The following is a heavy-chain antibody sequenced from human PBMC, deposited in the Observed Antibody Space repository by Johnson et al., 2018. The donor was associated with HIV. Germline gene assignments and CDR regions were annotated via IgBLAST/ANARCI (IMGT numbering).Heavy chain of an antibody. CDR2: IRWNSGST. Sequence: QLVESGGGLIQPGGSLRLSCAASGFTFDDYAMHWVRQAPGKGLEWVSGIRWNSGSTYYADSVKGRLTISRDNSKNTLYLQMNSLRAEDTAVYYCAKDQGTVPRRDDAFDIWGQGTVVTVSS. V-gene: IGHV3-9*01. J-gene: IGHJ3*02. CDR3: AKDQGTVPRRDDAFDI. D-gene: IGHD4-17*01. CDR1: GFTFDDYA.